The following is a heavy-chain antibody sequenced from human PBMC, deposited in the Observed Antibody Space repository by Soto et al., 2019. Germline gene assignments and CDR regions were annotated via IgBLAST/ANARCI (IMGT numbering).Heavy chain of an antibody. J-gene: IGHJ6*02. Sequence: EESLKISCKGSGYNFTSYWIGWVRQMPGKGLEWMGIIYPGDSDTRYSPSFQGQVTISADKSISTAYLQWSSLKASDTAMYYCAGGGVRGVITRTRDYYGMDVWGQGTTVTVSS. D-gene: IGHD3-10*01. CDR2: IYPGDSDT. CDR3: AGGGVRGVITRTRDYYGMDV. CDR1: GYNFTSYW. V-gene: IGHV5-51*01.